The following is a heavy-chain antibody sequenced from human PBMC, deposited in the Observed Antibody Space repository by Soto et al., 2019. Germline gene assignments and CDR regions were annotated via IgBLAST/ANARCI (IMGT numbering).Heavy chain of an antibody. Sequence: PGGSLRLSCAASGFTFSAYSMSWVRQAPGKGLEWVSSTTSRSDYIYYADSLKGRFTISRDNTKNSLYLQMHSLRAEDTAFYYCARIDGYTYPNDYWGQGTLVTVSS. D-gene: IGHD5-12*01. V-gene: IGHV3-21*01. J-gene: IGHJ4*02. CDR2: TTSRSDYI. CDR3: ARIDGYTYPNDY. CDR1: GFTFSAYS.